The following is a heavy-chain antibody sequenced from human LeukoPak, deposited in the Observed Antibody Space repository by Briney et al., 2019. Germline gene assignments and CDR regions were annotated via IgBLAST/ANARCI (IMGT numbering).Heavy chain of an antibody. J-gene: IGHJ5*02. CDR3: ARGVRRGRWFDP. CDR2: INHSGST. V-gene: IGHV4-34*01. CDR1: GGSFSGYY. Sequence: PSETPSLTCAVYGGSFSGYYWSWIRQPPGKGLEWIGEINHSGSTNYNPSLKSRVTISVDTSKNQFSLKLSSVTAADTAAYYCARGVRRGRWFDPWGQGTLVTVSS.